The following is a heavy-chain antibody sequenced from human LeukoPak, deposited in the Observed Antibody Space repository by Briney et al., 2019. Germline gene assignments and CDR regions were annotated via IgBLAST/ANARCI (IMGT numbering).Heavy chain of an antibody. CDR1: GYTFTSYG. D-gene: IGHD2-2*01. CDR3: ARDGLGYCSSTSCPHDY. V-gene: IGHV1-18*01. Sequence: ASVKVSCKASGYTFTSYGISWVRQAPGQGLEWMGWISAYNGNTNYAQKRQGRVTMTTDASTSTAYMELRSLRSDDTAVYYCARDGLGYCSSTSCPHDYWGQGTLVTVSS. CDR2: ISAYNGNT. J-gene: IGHJ4*02.